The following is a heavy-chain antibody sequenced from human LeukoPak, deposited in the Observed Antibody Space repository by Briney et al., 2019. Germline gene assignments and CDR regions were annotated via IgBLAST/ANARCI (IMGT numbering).Heavy chain of an antibody. Sequence: WASVKVSCKASGYTFTGYYMHWVRQAPGQGLEWMGWINPNSGGTNYAQKFQGRVTMTRDTSISTAYMELSRLRSDDTAVYYCARGRYCSSTSCYFDYWGQGTLVTVSS. CDR1: GYTFTGYY. D-gene: IGHD2-2*01. V-gene: IGHV1-2*02. CDR2: INPNSGGT. CDR3: ARGRYCSSTSCYFDY. J-gene: IGHJ4*02.